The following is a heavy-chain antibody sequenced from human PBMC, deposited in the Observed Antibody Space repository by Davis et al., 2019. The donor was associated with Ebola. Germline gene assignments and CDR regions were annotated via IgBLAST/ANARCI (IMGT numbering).Heavy chain of an antibody. CDR3: GRGPTYNYGLIDS. CDR1: GFMFSDYT. V-gene: IGHV3-21*01. D-gene: IGHD5-18*01. CDR2: ISRSGNYI. Sequence: GGSLRLSCVASGFMFSDYTMNWVRQTPGKGLEWVSSISRSGNYIYYADSMEGRLTISRDNAKNSLFLQMDTLRAEDTAVYYCGRGPTYNYGLIDSWGQGTLVTVS. J-gene: IGHJ5*01.